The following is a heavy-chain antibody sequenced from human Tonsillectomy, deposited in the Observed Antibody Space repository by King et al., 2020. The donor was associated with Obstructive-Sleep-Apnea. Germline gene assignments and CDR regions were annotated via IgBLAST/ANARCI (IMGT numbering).Heavy chain of an antibody. CDR2: FSGSNKNT. Sequence: VQLVESGGGLVQPGGSLRLSCEASGFTFSSYAMSWVRQAPGKGLEWVSAFSGSNKNTYYTDSVKGRFTISRDNSKNTLYLQMNSLRAEDTAVYYCAKGWRWELPLDCWGQGTLVTVSS. J-gene: IGHJ4*02. CDR3: AKGWRWELPLDC. CDR1: GFTFSSYA. V-gene: IGHV3-23*04. D-gene: IGHD1-26*01.